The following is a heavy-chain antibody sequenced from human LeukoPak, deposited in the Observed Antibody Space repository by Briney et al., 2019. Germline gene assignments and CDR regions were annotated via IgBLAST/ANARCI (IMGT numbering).Heavy chain of an antibody. V-gene: IGHV3-48*01. CDR2: ISFSSSTL. CDR3: ARDSNHRHPPFYYYYGMDV. J-gene: IGHJ6*02. CDR1: GFTFSSYS. Sequence: GGSLRLSCAASGFTFSSYSMNWVRQAPGRGLEWISYISFSSSTLYYVDSVKGRFTISRDNAKNSLYLQMNSLRAEDTAVYYCARDSNHRHPPFYYYYGMDVWGQGTTVTVSS.